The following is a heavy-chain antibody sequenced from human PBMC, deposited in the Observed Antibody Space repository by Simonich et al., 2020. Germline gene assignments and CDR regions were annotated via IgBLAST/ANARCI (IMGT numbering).Heavy chain of an antibody. CDR2: INPNSGGT. V-gene: IGHV1-2*02. Sequence: QVQLVQSGAEVKKPGASVKVSCKASGYTFTGYYMHWVRQAPGQGLGCMGWINPNSGGTNYAQKFQGRGTMTRDTSISTAYMELSRLRSDDTAVYYCARDPVVPAAIRNAFDIWGQGTMVTVSS. CDR1: GYTFTGYY. J-gene: IGHJ3*02. CDR3: ARDPVVPAAIRNAFDI. D-gene: IGHD2-2*01.